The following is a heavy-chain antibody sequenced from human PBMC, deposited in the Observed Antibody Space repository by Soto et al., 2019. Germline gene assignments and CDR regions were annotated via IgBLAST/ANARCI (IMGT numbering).Heavy chain of an antibody. V-gene: IGHV3-23*01. J-gene: IGHJ3*02. CDR3: AKGSTITMIVVVIMPPDAFDI. Sequence: PGGSLRLSCAASGIAFSSYSMSWVRQAPGKGLEWVSGISGSGGSTYYADSVKGRFTISRDNSKNTLYLQLSSLRAEDSAVYYCAKGSTITMIVVVIMPPDAFDIWGQGTMVTVSS. CDR1: GIAFSSYS. D-gene: IGHD3-22*01. CDR2: ISGSGGST.